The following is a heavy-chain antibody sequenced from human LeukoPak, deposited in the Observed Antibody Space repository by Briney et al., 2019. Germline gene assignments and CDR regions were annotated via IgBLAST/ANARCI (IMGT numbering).Heavy chain of an antibody. CDR1: GGSISSYY. J-gene: IGHJ3*02. Sequence: PSETLSLTCTVSGGSISSYYWSWIRQPPGKGLEWIGYIYYSGSTNYNPSLKSRVTISVDTSKNQFSLKLSSVTAADTAVYYCARDYGLVVPAAMFAFDIWGQGTMVTVSS. D-gene: IGHD2-2*01. CDR2: IYYSGST. CDR3: ARDYGLVVPAAMFAFDI. V-gene: IGHV4-59*01.